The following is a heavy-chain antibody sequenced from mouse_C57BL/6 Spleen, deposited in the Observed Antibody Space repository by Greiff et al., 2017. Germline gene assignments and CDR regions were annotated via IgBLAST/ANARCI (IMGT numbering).Heavy chain of an antibody. J-gene: IGHJ1*03. V-gene: IGHV10-1*01. CDR3: VRRNGNHWYFDV. D-gene: IGHD2-1*01. CDR1: GFSFNTYA. Sequence: EVKLVESGGGLVQPKGSLKLSCAASGFSFNTYAMNWVRQAPGKGLEWVARIRSKSNNYATYYADSVKDRFTISRDDSESMLYLQMNNLKTEDTAMYYCVRRNGNHWYFDVWGTGTTVTVSS. CDR2: IRSKSNNYAT.